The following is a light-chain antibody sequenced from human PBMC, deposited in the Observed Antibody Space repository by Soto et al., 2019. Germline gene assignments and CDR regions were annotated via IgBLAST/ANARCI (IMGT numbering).Light chain of an antibody. V-gene: IGKV3-20*01. CDR1: QSVSSSY. CDR3: QQYNNWPPIT. CDR2: GAS. J-gene: IGKJ5*01. Sequence: EIVLTQSPGTLSLSPGARATLSCRASQSVSSSYLAWYQQKPGQAPRLLIYGASSRATGIPDRFSGSGSGTDFTLTISRLEPEDFAVYYCQQYNNWPPITFGQGTRLEIK.